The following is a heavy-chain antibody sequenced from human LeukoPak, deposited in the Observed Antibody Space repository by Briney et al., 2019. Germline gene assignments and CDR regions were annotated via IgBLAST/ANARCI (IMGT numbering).Heavy chain of an antibody. CDR2: IYYSGST. CDR1: GGSISSYY. V-gene: IGHV4-59*01. Sequence: SETLSLTCTVSGGSISSYYWSWIRQPPGKGLEWIGYIYYSGSTNYNPSLKSRVTIPVDTSKNQFSLKLSSVTAADTAVYYCARLYSGYGAYYYYYGMDVWGKGTTVTVSS. CDR3: ARLYSGYGAYYYYYGMDV. D-gene: IGHD5-12*01. J-gene: IGHJ6*04.